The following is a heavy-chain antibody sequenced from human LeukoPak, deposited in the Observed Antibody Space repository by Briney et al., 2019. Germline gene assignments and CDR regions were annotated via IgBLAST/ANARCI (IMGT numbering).Heavy chain of an antibody. J-gene: IGHJ4*02. CDR2: VRYDGTNI. D-gene: IGHD2-15*01. CDR3: ARGYQGYCSGGSCWY. CDR1: GFTFNTYG. V-gene: IGHV3-30*02. Sequence: PGGSLRLSCAASGFTFNTYGMHWVRQAPGKGLEWVAFVRYDGTNIHYADSVKGRFTISRDNSKNTLYLQMNSLTTEDTAVYYCARGYQGYCSGGSCWYWGQGTLVTVSS.